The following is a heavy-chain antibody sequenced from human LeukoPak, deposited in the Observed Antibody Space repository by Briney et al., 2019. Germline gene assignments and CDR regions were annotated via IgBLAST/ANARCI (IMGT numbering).Heavy chain of an antibody. V-gene: IGHV3-21*04. CDR2: ISSSSSYI. J-gene: IGHJ4*01. CDR1: GFTFSSYS. Sequence: GGSLRLSCAASGFTFSSYSMNWVRQAPGKGLEWVSSISSSSSYIYYADSVKGRFTISRDNSKNTLYLQMNSLRAEDTAVYYCSKALRDVVVPASFDYWGQGTLVTVSS. D-gene: IGHD2-2*01. CDR3: SKALRDVVVPASFDY.